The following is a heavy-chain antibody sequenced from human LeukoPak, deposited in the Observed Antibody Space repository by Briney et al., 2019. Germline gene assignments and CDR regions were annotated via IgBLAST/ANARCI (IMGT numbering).Heavy chain of an antibody. J-gene: IGHJ4*02. D-gene: IGHD6-13*01. CDR3: AMIAAASDY. V-gene: IGHV3-53*01. CDR1: GFTYSSYA. CDR2: IYSGGST. Sequence: GGSLRLSCAASGFTYSSYAMHWVRQAPGKGLEWVSLIYSGGSTYYADSVKGRFTISRDNSKNTLYLQMNSLRAEDTAVYYCAMIAAASDYWGQGTLVTVSS.